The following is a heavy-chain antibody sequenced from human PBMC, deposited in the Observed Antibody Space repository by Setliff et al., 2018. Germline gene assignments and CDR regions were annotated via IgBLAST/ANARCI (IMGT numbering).Heavy chain of an antibody. D-gene: IGHD5-12*01. CDR2: INAGNGNT. CDR3: ARDPASSGYDTYYYYYYGMDV. CDR1: GYTFTSYA. V-gene: IGHV1-3*01. J-gene: IGHJ6*02. Sequence: ASVKVSCKASGYTFTSYAMHWVRQAPVQRLEWMGWINAGNGNTKYSQKFKGRVTITRDTSASTAYMELSSLRSEDTAVYYCARDPASSGYDTYYYYYYGMDVWGQGTTVTVSS.